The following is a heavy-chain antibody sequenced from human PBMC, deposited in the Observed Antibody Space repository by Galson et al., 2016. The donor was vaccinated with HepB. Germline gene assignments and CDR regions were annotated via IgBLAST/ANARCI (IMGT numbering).Heavy chain of an antibody. D-gene: IGHD2-21*02. CDR1: GSTFSSYG. CDR3: ARDPSFGPVYETALRREALYYYYMDV. V-gene: IGHV3-33*01. CDR2: IWYDGSNI. Sequence: SLRLSCAASGSTFSSYGMHWVRQAPGKGLEWVAVIWYDGSNIHYADSVKGRFTISRDNSRNTLYLQMSSLRAEDTAIYYCARDPSFGPVYETALRREALYYYYMDVWGKGTTVTVSS. J-gene: IGHJ6*03.